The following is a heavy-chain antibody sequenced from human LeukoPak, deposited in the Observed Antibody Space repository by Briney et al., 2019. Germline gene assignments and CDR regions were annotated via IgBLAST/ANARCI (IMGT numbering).Heavy chain of an antibody. D-gene: IGHD3-22*01. J-gene: IGHJ4*02. Sequence: SETLSLTCAVYGGSFSGYYWSWIRQPPGKGLKWIGEINHSGSTNYNPSLKSRVTISVDTSKNQFSLKLSSVTAADTAVYYCARVGYYYDSSGYYYAFDYWGQGTLVTVSS. V-gene: IGHV4-34*01. CDR1: GGSFSGYY. CDR2: INHSGST. CDR3: ARVGYYYDSSGYYYAFDY.